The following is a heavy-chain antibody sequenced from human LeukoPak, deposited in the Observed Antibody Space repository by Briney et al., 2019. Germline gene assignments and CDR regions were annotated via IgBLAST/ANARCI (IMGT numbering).Heavy chain of an antibody. D-gene: IGHD3-3*01. CDR3: AKWAYYDFWSGHYKSHFDS. CDR1: GFTFSSYA. V-gene: IGHV3-23*01. CDR2: IRDSGNGT. Sequence: PGGSLRLSCAASGFTFSSYAMSWVRQAPGKGLECVSSIRDSGNGTDYADSVKGRFPVSRDNSKNTLYLHMNTLSAEDTAVYYCAKWAYYDFWSGHYKSHFDSWGQGTLVTVSP. J-gene: IGHJ4*02.